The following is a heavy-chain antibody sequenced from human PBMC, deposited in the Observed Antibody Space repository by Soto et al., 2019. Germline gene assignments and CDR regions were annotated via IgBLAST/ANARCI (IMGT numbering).Heavy chain of an antibody. CDR3: AKGFKAGYFGPGSFDC. J-gene: IGHJ4*02. CDR1: GFTFSSYA. V-gene: IGHV3-23*01. CDR2: IGESGDST. Sequence: EVQLLESGGDLVQPGGSLRLSCAASGFTFSSYALNWVRQAPGRGLEWVSLIGESGDSTYYADSVKGRFTISRDNSRSTLYLQTNSLRAEDTAVYYCAKGFKAGYFGPGSFDCWGRGTLVTVSS. D-gene: IGHD3-10*01.